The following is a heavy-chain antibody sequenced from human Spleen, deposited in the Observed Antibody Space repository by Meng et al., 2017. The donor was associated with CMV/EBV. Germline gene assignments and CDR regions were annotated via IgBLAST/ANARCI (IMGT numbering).Heavy chain of an antibody. CDR3: AKDRHCSSTSCYPNYYYYGMDV. D-gene: IGHD2-2*01. CDR2: IWYDGSNK. CDR1: GFTFSSYG. Sequence: GGSLRLSCAASGFTFSSYGMHWVRQAPGKGLEWVAVIWYDGSNKYYADSVKGRFTISRDNSKNTLYLQMNSLRAEDTAVYYCAKDRHCSSTSCYPNYYYYGMDVWGQGTTVTVSS. V-gene: IGHV3-33*06. J-gene: IGHJ6*02.